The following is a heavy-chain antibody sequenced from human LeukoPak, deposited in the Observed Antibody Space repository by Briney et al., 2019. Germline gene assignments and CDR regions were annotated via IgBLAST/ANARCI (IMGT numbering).Heavy chain of an antibody. J-gene: IGHJ6*01. D-gene: IGHD4-17*01. Sequence: PGGSLRLSCAASDFTFSRYSMNWFRQAPGEGLEWVSSISSGGHNIFYADPVKGRFTIFRDNAKNSLYLQMNSLRVEDTAVYYCARHGDGFYHGMDVWGQGTTVTVSS. V-gene: IGHV3-21*01. CDR1: DFTFSRYS. CDR3: ARHGDGFYHGMDV. CDR2: ISSGGHNI.